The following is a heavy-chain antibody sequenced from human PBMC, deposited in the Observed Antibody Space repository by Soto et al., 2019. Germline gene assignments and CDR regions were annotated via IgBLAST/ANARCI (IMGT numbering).Heavy chain of an antibody. V-gene: IGHV4-4*07. CDR1: GGSISSYY. CDR3: AGCSGGSCYHVPFDY. Sequence: SETLSLTCTVSGGSISSYYWSWIRQPAGKGLEWIGRIYTSGSTNYNPSLKSRVTMSVDKSKNQFSLKLSSVTAADTAVYYCAGCSGGSCYHVPFDYWGQGTLVTVSS. CDR2: IYTSGST. J-gene: IGHJ4*02. D-gene: IGHD2-15*01.